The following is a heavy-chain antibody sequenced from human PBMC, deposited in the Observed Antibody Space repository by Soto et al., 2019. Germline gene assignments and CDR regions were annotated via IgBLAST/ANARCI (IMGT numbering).Heavy chain of an antibody. CDR3: ARDQGSSGYLDY. CDR1: GGSISSYY. V-gene: IGHV4-59*12. CDR2: IYYSGST. Sequence: SETLSLTCTVSGGSISSYYWSWIRQPPGKGLEWIGYIYYSGSTYYNPSLKSRVTISVDTSKNQFSLELSSVTAADTAVYYCARDQGSSGYLDYWGQGTLVTVSA. J-gene: IGHJ4*02. D-gene: IGHD3-22*01.